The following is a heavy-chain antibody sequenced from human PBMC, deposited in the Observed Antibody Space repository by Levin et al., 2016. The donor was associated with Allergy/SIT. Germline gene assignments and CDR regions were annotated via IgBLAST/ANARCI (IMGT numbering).Heavy chain of an antibody. CDR3: ARIPYYDFWSGSPRWFDP. CDR2: IFSNDEK. V-gene: IGHV2-26*01. J-gene: IGHJ5*02. D-gene: IGHD3-3*01. Sequence: RQAPGKALEWLAHIFSNDEKSYSTSLKSRLTISKDTSKSQVVLTMTNMDPVDTATYYCARIPYYDFWSGSPRWFDPWGQGTLVTVSS.